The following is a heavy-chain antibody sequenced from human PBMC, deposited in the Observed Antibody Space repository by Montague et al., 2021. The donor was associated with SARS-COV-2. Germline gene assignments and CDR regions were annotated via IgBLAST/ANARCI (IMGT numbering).Heavy chain of an antibody. CDR1: RGSFSNYY. D-gene: IGHD3-9*01. CDR3: ARGRTVQGSFRHFDSISSGALDI. Sequence: SETLSLTCAVSRGSFSNYYWNWIRQSPGKGLEWIGEINQGGAPNYTPSLKSRVTISLDTSKKQISLKLNSVTVADTAVFFCARGRTVQGSFRHFDSISSGALDIWAQGSLVIVSS. J-gene: IGHJ3*02. CDR2: INQGGAP. V-gene: IGHV4-34*01.